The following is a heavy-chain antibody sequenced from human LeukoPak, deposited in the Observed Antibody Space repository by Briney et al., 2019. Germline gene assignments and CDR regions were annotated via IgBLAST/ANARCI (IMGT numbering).Heavy chain of an antibody. CDR2: INHSGST. D-gene: IGHD4-23*01. CDR1: GGSFSGYY. CDR3: ARHRSRNRHGGKAFDY. J-gene: IGHJ4*02. Sequence: PSETLSLTCAVYGGSFSGYYWSWIRQPPGKGLEWIGEINHSGSTNYNPSLKSRVTISVDTSKNQFSLKLSSVTAADTAVYYCARHRSRNRHGGKAFDYWGQGTLVTVSS. V-gene: IGHV4-34*01.